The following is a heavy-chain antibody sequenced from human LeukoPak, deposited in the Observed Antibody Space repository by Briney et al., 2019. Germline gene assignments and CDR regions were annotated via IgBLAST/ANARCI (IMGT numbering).Heavy chain of an antibody. Sequence: PGRSLRLSCAASGFTFSSYAMSWVRQAPGKGLEWVSAISGSGGSTYYADSVKGRFTISRDNSKNTLYLQMNSLRAEDTAVYYCAKADYVWGSYRLWGQGTLVTVSS. CDR1: GFTFSSYA. CDR2: ISGSGGST. D-gene: IGHD3-16*02. J-gene: IGHJ4*02. CDR3: AKADYVWGSYRL. V-gene: IGHV3-23*01.